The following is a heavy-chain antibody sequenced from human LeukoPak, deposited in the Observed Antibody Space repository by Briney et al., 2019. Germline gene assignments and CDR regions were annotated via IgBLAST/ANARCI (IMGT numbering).Heavy chain of an antibody. CDR2: FDPEDGET. J-gene: IGHJ6*02. Sequence: GASVKVSCKVSGYTLSELPIHWVRQAPGKGPGWMGGFDPEDGETIYAQKFQGRVTMTEDTSTDTAYMELSSPRSEDTAVYYCATDPPYVATSYYYYGMDVWGQGTTVTVSS. V-gene: IGHV1-24*01. D-gene: IGHD2-15*01. CDR3: ATDPPYVATSYYYYGMDV. CDR1: GYTLSELP.